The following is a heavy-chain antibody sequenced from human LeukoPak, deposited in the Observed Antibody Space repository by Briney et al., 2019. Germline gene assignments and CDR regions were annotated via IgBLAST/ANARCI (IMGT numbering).Heavy chain of an antibody. CDR1: GFTFSDYY. Sequence: GSLRLSCAASGFTFSDYYMSWIRQAPGKGLEWVSYISSSGSTIYYADSVKGRFTISRDNAKNSLYLQMNSLRAEDTAVYYCARDFTDFWSGYSPYGMDVWGQGTTVTVSS. J-gene: IGHJ6*02. V-gene: IGHV3-11*01. CDR3: ARDFTDFWSGYSPYGMDV. CDR2: ISSSGSTI. D-gene: IGHD3-3*01.